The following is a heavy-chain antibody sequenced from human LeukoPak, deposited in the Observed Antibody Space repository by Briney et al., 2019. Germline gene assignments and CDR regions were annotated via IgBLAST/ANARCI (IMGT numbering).Heavy chain of an antibody. Sequence: SETLSLTCTVSSGSISSYYWSWIRQPPGKGLEWIGNIYYSGSTNYNPSLKSRVTISVDTSKNQFSLKLSSVTAADTAVYFCARSYYYGSGSPKAPFDYWGQGTLVTVSS. CDR3: ARSYYYGSGSPKAPFDY. J-gene: IGHJ4*02. CDR1: SGSISSYY. V-gene: IGHV4-59*01. D-gene: IGHD3-10*01. CDR2: IYYSGST.